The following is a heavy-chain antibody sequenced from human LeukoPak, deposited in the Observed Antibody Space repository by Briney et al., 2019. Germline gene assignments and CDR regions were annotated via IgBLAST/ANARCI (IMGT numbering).Heavy chain of an antibody. V-gene: IGHV3-23*01. Sequence: GGSLRLSCAASGISISSYGMSWVRQPPGKGLEWVSVISDSGESTFYADPVKGRFTISRDNSRNTLYLQMNSLSAEDTAVYYCAKGRTGSRYSSSDSWGRGTLVTVSS. J-gene: IGHJ4*02. CDR1: GISISSYG. CDR3: AKGRTGSRYSSSDS. D-gene: IGHD2-15*01. CDR2: ISDSGEST.